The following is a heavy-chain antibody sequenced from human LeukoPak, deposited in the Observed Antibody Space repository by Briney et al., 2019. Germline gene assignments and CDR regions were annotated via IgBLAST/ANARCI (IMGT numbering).Heavy chain of an antibody. CDR3: AKGESGSLKNFDY. Sequence: PGGSLRLSCAASGFTFSSYAMSWVRQAPGKGLEWVSAISGSGGSTYYADSVKGRFTISRDNSKNTPYLQMNSLRAEDTAVYYCAKGESGSLKNFDYWGQGTLVTVSS. J-gene: IGHJ4*02. D-gene: IGHD3-3*01. V-gene: IGHV3-23*01. CDR1: GFTFSSYA. CDR2: ISGSGGST.